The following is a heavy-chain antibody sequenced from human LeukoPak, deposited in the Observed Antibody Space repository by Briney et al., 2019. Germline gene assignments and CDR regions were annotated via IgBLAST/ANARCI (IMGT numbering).Heavy chain of an antibody. V-gene: IGHV1-18*04. CDR2: ISAYNGNT. J-gene: IGHJ4*02. CDR3: AREELYGSGSQTPDY. D-gene: IGHD3-10*01. Sequence: GASVKVSCKASGYTFTSYGISWVRQAPGQGLEWMGWISAYNGNTNYAQKLQGRVTMTTDTSTSTAYMELRSLRSDDTAVYYCAREELYGSGSQTPDYWGQGILVTVSS. CDR1: GYTFTSYG.